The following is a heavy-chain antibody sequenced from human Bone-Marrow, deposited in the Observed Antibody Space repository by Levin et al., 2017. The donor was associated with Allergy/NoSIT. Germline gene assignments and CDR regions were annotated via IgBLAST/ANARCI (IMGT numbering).Heavy chain of an antibody. CDR2: ISSRSNYI. D-gene: IGHD6-19*01. J-gene: IGHJ4*02. Sequence: LSLTCAASGFTFSSNSMNWVRPAPGKGLEWVSSISSRSNYIYYADSVKGRFTISRDNAKHSLYLQMNSLRVDDTAVYYCARDRAASAVAGPYYFDYWGQGTLVTVSS. CDR1: GFTFSSNS. V-gene: IGHV3-21*01. CDR3: ARDRAASAVAGPYYFDY.